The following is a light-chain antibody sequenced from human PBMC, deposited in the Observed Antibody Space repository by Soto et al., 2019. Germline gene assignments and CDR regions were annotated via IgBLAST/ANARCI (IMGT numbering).Light chain of an antibody. Sequence: QSALTQPPSAPRSPGQSVAISCTGTSSDIGAYNYVSWYQQHPGQVPKLIIYEVTNRPSGVPDRFSASKSANTASLTVSVLQAEDEADYYCSSHGGANNSELFGTGTKVTVL. J-gene: IGLJ1*01. CDR1: SSDIGAYNY. V-gene: IGLV2-8*01. CDR3: SSHGGANNSEL. CDR2: EVT.